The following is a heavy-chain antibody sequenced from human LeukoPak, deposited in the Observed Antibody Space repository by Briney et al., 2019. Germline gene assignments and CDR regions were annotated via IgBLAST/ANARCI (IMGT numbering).Heavy chain of an antibody. Sequence: GECLRLSCAASGFTFNGYWMTWVRQAPGKGLEWVANIMKDGGDKYYVDSVKGRFTISRDNAQTSLYLQMNSLRAEDTAVYYCVRDRAYYVFDFWGQGTLVTVSS. J-gene: IGHJ4*02. CDR3: VRDRAYYVFDF. D-gene: IGHD3-10*02. CDR2: IMKDGGDK. V-gene: IGHV3-7*01. CDR1: GFTFNGYW.